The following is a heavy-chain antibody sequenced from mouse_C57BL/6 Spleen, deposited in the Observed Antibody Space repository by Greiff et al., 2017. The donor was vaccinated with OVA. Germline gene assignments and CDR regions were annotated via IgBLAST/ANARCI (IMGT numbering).Heavy chain of an antibody. V-gene: IGHV1-9*01. Sequence: QVQLQQSGAELMKPGASVKLSCKATGYTFTGYWIEWVKQRPGHGLEWIGEILPGSGSTNYNEKFKGKATFTADTSSNTAYMQLSSLTTEDSAIDDGAGPSTTVPYYFDYWGQGTTLTVSS. CDR2: ILPGSGST. CDR3: AGPSTTVPYYFDY. CDR1: GYTFTGYW. D-gene: IGHD1-1*01. J-gene: IGHJ2*01.